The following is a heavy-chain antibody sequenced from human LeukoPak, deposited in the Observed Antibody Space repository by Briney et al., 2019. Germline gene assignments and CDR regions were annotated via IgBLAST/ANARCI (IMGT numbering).Heavy chain of an antibody. CDR3: ARGVRAANWFDP. CDR1: GYNFTSYW. CDR2: IYPGDSDS. V-gene: IGHV5-51*01. J-gene: IGHJ5*02. D-gene: IGHD3-10*02. Sequence: GESLKISCKGSGYNFTSYWIGWVRQMPGKGLEWMGIIYPGDSDSRLSPSLQGQVTISADRSISTAYLQWSSLKASDTAMYYCARGVRAANWFDPWGQGTLVTVSS.